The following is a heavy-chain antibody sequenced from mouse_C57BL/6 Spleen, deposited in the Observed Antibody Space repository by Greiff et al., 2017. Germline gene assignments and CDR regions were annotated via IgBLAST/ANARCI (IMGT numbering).Heavy chain of an antibody. CDR2: IWSGGST. CDR3: ARHGSSPNYYAMDY. Sequence: VQLQQSGPGLVQPSQSLSITCTVSGFSLTSYGVHWVRQSPGKGLEWLGVIWSGGSTDYNAAFISRLSISKDNSKSQVFFKMNSLQADDTAIYYCARHGSSPNYYAMDYWGQGTSVTVSS. CDR1: GFSLTSYG. V-gene: IGHV2-2*01. D-gene: IGHD1-1*01. J-gene: IGHJ4*01.